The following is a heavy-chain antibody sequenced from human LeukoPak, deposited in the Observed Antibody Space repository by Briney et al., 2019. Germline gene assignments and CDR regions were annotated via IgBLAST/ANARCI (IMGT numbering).Heavy chain of an antibody. CDR2: IYYSGST. CDR3: ARHFPNGQLWLPALDY. CDR1: GGSISSGDYY. V-gene: IGHV4-61*08. D-gene: IGHD5-18*01. Sequence: SQTLSLTCTVSGGSISSGDYYWSWIRQPPGKGLEWIGYIYYSGSTNYNPSLKSRVTISVDTSKNQFSLKLSSVTAADTAVYYCARHFPNGQLWLPALDYWGQGTLVTVSS. J-gene: IGHJ4*02.